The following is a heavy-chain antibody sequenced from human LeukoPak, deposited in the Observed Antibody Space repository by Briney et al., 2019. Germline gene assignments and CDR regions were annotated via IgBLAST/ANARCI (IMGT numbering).Heavy chain of an antibody. CDR3: ARGTDYDFWSGYDY. J-gene: IGHJ4*02. D-gene: IGHD3-3*01. CDR1: GGSISSGGYY. Sequence: SQTLSLTCTVSGGSISSGGYYWSWIRQPPGKGLEWIGYIYHSGSTYYNPSLKSRVTISVDRSKNQFSLKLSSVAAADTAVYYCARGTDYDFWSGYDYWGQGTLVTVSS. CDR2: IYHSGST. V-gene: IGHV4-30-2*01.